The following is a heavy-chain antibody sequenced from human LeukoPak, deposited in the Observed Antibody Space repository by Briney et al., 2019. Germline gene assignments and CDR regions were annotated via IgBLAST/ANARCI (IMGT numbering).Heavy chain of an antibody. CDR1: GFTFSSYG. J-gene: IGHJ4*02. V-gene: IGHV3-30*18. CDR2: ISYDGSNK. CDR3: AKDLEDGYNFSHFDY. D-gene: IGHD5-24*01. Sequence: GGSLRLSCAASGFTFSSYGMHWVRQAPGKGLEWVAVISYDGSNKYYADSVKGRFTISRDNSKNTLYLQMNSLRAEDTAVYYCAKDLEDGYNFSHFDYWGQGTLVTVSS.